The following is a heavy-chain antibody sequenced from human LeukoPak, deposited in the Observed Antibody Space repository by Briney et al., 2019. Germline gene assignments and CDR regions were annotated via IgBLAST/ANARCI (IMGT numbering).Heavy chain of an antibody. Sequence: PRGSLRLSCAASGFTFSNHGMSWVRQAPGKGLQWVSSISANSFYTYYADSVKGRFTVSRDNSKNTLYLQMNNMVAEDTAVYFCAKIGVSGSWFFDLWGRGTLLSVSS. CDR1: GFTFSNHG. CDR3: AKIGVSGSWFFDL. V-gene: IGHV3-23*01. CDR2: ISANSFYT. J-gene: IGHJ2*01. D-gene: IGHD1-1*01.